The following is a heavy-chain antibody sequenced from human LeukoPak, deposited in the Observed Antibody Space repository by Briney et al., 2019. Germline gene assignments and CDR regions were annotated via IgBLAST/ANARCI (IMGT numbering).Heavy chain of an antibody. CDR3: ARDHNWGPDY. D-gene: IGHD7-27*01. CDR1: VYTFTDHY. V-gene: IGHV1-2*02. J-gene: IGHJ4*02. CDR2: IHPGRGNT. Sequence: ASVTLSCPALVYTFTDHYFHWLRLAPAQGIEWMVWIHPGRGNTNIAQKFQGRVSLTRDMSISTAYMELSRLTSDDTAVYYCARDHNWGPDYWGQGTLVSVSS.